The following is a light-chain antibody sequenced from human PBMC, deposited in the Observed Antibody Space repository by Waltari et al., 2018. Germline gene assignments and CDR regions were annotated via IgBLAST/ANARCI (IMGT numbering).Light chain of an antibody. V-gene: IGLV1-44*01. J-gene: IGLJ1*01. CDR2: NNN. CDR3: ASWDDRLNGYV. Sequence: QSVLTQPPSASATPGQRVTISCSGRNSNIGSNTVHWYQPLPGTAPKFLIYNNNQRPSGVPARFSGSKSGTSAFLAISGLQSEDEADYYCASWDDRLNGYVLGTGTKVTAL. CDR1: NSNIGSNT.